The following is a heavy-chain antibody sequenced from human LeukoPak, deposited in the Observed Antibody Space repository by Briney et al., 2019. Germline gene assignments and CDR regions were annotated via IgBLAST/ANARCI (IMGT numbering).Heavy chain of an antibody. D-gene: IGHD2-8*01. Sequence: SETLSLTCTVSGGSISSGGYYWSWIRQHPGKGLEWIGYIYYSGSTYYNPSLKSRVTISVDTSKNQFSLKLSSVTAADTAVYYCARDPFNGGDYCYYYGMDVWGQGTTVTVSS. CDR1: GGSISSGGYY. J-gene: IGHJ6*02. V-gene: IGHV4-31*03. CDR2: IYYSGST. CDR3: ARDPFNGGDYCYYYGMDV.